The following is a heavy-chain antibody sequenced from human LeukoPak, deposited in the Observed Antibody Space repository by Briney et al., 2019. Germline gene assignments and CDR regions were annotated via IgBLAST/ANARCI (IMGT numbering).Heavy chain of an antibody. V-gene: IGHV4-59*01. CDR1: GGSISNYY. J-gene: IGHJ6*03. CDR2: IYYSGTT. Sequence: PSETLSLTCTVSGGSISNYYWSWIRQPPGKGLEWIGYIYYSGTTNYNPSLKSRVTISVDTSKNHFSLKLSSVTAADTAVYYCARSSVPYYYYNYSMDVWGNGTTVTVSS. CDR3: ARSSVPYYYYNYSMDV. D-gene: IGHD3-22*01.